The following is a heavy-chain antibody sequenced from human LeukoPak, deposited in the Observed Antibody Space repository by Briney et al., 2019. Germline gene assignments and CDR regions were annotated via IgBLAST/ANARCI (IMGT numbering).Heavy chain of an antibody. J-gene: IGHJ4*02. D-gene: IGHD1-26*01. CDR2: INPNGGGT. CDR1: GYTFTGYY. V-gene: IGHV1-2*02. Sequence: ASVKVSCKASGYTFTGYYMHWVRQAPGQGLEWMGWINPNGGGTNYAQKFQGRVTMTRDTSISTAHMELSRLRSDDTAVYYCARGVGATMCFDYWGQGTLVTVSS. CDR3: ARGVGATMCFDY.